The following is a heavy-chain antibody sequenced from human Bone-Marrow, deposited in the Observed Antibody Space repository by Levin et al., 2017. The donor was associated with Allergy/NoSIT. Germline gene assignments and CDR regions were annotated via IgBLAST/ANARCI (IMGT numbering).Heavy chain of an antibody. V-gene: IGHV3-48*03. D-gene: IGHD4-11*01. J-gene: IGHJ6*02. CDR1: GFTFSSYE. CDR2: ISSSGSTI. CDR3: ARTTATSYYYGMDV. Sequence: PGGSLRLSCAASGFTFSSYEMNWVRQAPGKGLEWVSYISSSGSTIYYADSVKGRFTISRDNAKNSLYLQMNSLRAEDTAVYYCARTTATSYYYGMDVWGQGTTVTVSS.